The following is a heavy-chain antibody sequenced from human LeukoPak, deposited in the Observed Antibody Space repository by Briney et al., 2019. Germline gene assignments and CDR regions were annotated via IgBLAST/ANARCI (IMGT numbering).Heavy chain of an antibody. CDR3: AREASESSDYAGHDAFDF. V-gene: IGHV3-23*01. Sequence: PGGSLRLSCAASGFTFSSYAMSWVRQAPGKGLEWVSAMSGSGGSTYSAESAKGRFSISRDNAKNTLFLQMNNLRAEDTAVYYCAREASESSDYAGHDAFDFWGQGTMVTVSS. J-gene: IGHJ3*01. CDR2: MSGSGGST. CDR1: GFTFSSYA. D-gene: IGHD3-22*01.